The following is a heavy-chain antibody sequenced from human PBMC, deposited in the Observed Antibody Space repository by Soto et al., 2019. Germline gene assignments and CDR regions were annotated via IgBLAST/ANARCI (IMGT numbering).Heavy chain of an antibody. J-gene: IGHJ3*01. V-gene: IGHV4-30-4*01. CDR1: GDSISSTDDF. CDR3: AIRQKSLGHAFDV. CDR2: ISSSGVT. Sequence: QVQLQESGPGLVKPSQTLSLTCNVSGDSISSTDDFWSCIRQPPGKGLEFIGYISSSGVTFYTPSLRGRLSISPDTSKNRFSLQLSSVTAADAAVYYCAIRQKSLGHAFDVWGQGTIVTVSS. D-gene: IGHD3-3*01.